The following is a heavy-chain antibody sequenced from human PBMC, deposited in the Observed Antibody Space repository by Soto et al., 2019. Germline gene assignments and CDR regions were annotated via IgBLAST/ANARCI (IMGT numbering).Heavy chain of an antibody. Sequence: SETLSLTCTVSGDSVSSSYYYWGWIRQPPGKGLEWIGSIFYSGSTYYNPSLKSRVTISVDTSKNQFSLKLSSVTAADTAVYYCAREHSGRKEFGYYYYMDVWGKGTTVTVSS. CDR1: GDSVSSSYYY. J-gene: IGHJ6*03. CDR2: IFYSGST. CDR3: AREHSGRKEFGYYYYMDV. V-gene: IGHV4-39*07. D-gene: IGHD6-19*01.